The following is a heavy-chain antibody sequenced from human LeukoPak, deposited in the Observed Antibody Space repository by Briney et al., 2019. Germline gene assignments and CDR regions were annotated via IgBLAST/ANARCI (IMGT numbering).Heavy chain of an antibody. Sequence: SETLSLTCTVSGGSISSGGYYWSWIRQHPGKGLEWIGYIYYSGSTYYNPSLKSRVTISVDTSKNQFSLKLSSVTAADTAVYYCARDSYLYGMDVWGQGTTVTVSS. CDR2: IYYSGST. CDR3: ARDSYLYGMDV. J-gene: IGHJ6*02. V-gene: IGHV4-31*03. D-gene: IGHD2-21*01. CDR1: GGSISSGGYY.